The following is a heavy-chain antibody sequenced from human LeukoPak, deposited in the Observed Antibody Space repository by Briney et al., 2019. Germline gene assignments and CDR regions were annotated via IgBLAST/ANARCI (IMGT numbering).Heavy chain of an antibody. CDR2: ISGSDTST. CDR3: AKAPSYTPMVPSLDY. D-gene: IGHD5-18*01. CDR1: GFTFSSYA. J-gene: IGHJ4*02. Sequence: PGGSLRLSCAASGFTFSSYAMTWVRQAPGKGLEWVSAISGSDTSTYYADSVKGRFTISRDNSKNTLYLQMNSLRADDTAVYYCAKAPSYTPMVPSLDYWGQGTLVAVSA. V-gene: IGHV3-23*01.